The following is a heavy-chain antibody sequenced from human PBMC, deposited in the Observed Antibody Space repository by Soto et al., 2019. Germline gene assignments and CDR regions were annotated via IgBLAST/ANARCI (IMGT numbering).Heavy chain of an antibody. Sequence: SVKVSCKSSGGTFSSYAISWVRQAPGQGLEWMGGIIPIFGTANYAQKFQGRVTITADESTSTAYMELSSLRSEDTAVYYCAREYQNYSPWSDTWGKGPRVTVSS. D-gene: IGHD1-7*01. CDR2: IIPIFGTA. CDR3: AREYQNYSPWSDT. V-gene: IGHV1-69*13. J-gene: IGHJ5*02. CDR1: GGTFSSYA.